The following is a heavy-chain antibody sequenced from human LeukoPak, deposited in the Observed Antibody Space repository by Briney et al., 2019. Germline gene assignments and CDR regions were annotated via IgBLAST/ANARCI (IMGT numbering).Heavy chain of an antibody. CDR3: ARGRSLDY. V-gene: IGHV4-59*01. CDR1: GGSISSYY. Sequence: PSETLSLTCTVSGGSISSYYRSWIRQPPGKGLEWIGYIYYSGSTNYNPSLKSRVTISVDTSKNQFSLKLSSVTAADTAVYYCARGRSLDYWGQGTLVTVSS. CDR2: IYYSGST. J-gene: IGHJ4*02.